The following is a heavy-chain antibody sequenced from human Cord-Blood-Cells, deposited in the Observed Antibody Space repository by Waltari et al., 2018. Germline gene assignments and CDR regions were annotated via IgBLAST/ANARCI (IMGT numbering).Heavy chain of an antibody. J-gene: IGHJ4*02. D-gene: IGHD2-21*01. CDR1: GFTFSGSA. CDR3: TRHLLDPFDY. CDR2: IRNKDNSHAT. Sequence: EVQLVESGGGLVQPGGSLKLSCAASGFTFSGSAMHWVRQASGKGFEWVGRIRNKDNSHATSFAAAVKGRFTTSRDGSKNPAYLQMNSLKTEATAVYYCTRHLLDPFDYWAQGTLVTVST. V-gene: IGHV3-73*02.